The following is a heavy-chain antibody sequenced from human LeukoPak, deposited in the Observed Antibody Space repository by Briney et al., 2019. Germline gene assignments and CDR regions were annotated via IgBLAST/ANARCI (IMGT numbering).Heavy chain of an antibody. CDR3: ARHHANSFRTFDY. V-gene: IGHV4-39*01. Sequence: SETLSLTCAVSGGSIINSIYHWGWIRQPPGKGLEWIGSIYYSGSTYYNPSLKSRVTISVDTSKDQFSLKLSSVTAADTAVYYCARHHANSFRTFDYWGQGTLVTVSS. CDR1: GGSIINSIYH. J-gene: IGHJ4*02. CDR2: IYYSGST. D-gene: IGHD1-1*01.